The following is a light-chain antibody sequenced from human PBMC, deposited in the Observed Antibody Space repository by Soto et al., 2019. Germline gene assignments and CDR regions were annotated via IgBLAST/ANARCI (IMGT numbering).Light chain of an antibody. CDR3: ETWDTNIRV. Sequence: QPVLTQSSSASASRGSSVILTCTLSSGHNTYIIAWHQQQPGKAPRYLMKLEGSGSYNKGSGVPDRFSGSSSGADRYLTISNLQSDDEADYYCETWDTNIRVFGGGTKLTVL. CDR1: SGHNTYI. CDR2: LEGSGSY. J-gene: IGLJ2*01. V-gene: IGLV4-60*03.